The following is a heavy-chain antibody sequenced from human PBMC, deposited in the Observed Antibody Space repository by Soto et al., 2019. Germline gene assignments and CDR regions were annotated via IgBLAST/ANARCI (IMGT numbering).Heavy chain of an antibody. CDR1: GGSFSGYY. Sequence: QVQLQQWGAGLLKPSETLSLTCAVYGGSFSGYYWSWIRQPPGKGLEWIGEINHSGSTNYNPSLKSRVPISVDTSKNQFSLKLSSVTAADTAVYYCATHGSRGLGYWGQGTLVTVSS. J-gene: IGHJ4*02. CDR2: INHSGST. CDR3: ATHGSRGLGY. D-gene: IGHD3-16*01. V-gene: IGHV4-34*01.